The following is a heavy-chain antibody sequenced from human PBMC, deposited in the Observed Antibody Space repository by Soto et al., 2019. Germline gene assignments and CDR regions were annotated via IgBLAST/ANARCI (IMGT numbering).Heavy chain of an antibody. J-gene: IGHJ4*02. CDR3: ASGVRSTIYS. D-gene: IGHD3-9*01. CDR1: GGSFSGYY. V-gene: IGHV4-34*01. CDR2: INHSGST. Sequence: QVQLQQWGAGLLKPSETLSLTCAVYGGSFSGYYWSWIRQPPGKGLEWIGEINHSGSTNYNPSLKNRDTISVDTSTNQCSLKLSSVTAADTAVYYCASGVRSTIYSWGQGTLVTVSS.